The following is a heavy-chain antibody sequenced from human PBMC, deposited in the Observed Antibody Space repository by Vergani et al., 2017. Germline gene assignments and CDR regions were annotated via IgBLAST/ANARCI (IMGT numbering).Heavy chain of an antibody. D-gene: IGHD2-8*01. J-gene: IGHJ5*02. V-gene: IGHV1-46*01. CDR2: INPSGGST. CDR1: GYTFTSYY. Sequence: QVQLVQSGAEVKKPGASVKVSCKASGYTFTSYYMHWVRQAPGQGLEWMGIINPSGGSTSYAQKFQGRVTMTRDTSTSTVYMELSSLRSEDTAVYYCARDCTNGVCYTPNWFDPWGQGTLVTVSS. CDR3: ARDCTNGVCYTPNWFDP.